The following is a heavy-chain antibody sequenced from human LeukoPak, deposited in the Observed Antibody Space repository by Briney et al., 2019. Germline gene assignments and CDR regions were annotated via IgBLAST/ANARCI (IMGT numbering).Heavy chain of an antibody. CDR3: ARDGGVLWFGEPVDY. Sequence: GGSLRLSCAASGFTFSNAWMSWVRQAPGKGLEWVGRIKSKTDGGTTDYAAPVKGRFTISRDDSKNTLYLQMNSLKTEDTAVYYCARDGGVLWFGEPVDYWGQGTLVTVSS. CDR2: IKSKTDGGTT. J-gene: IGHJ4*02. CDR1: GFTFSNAW. D-gene: IGHD3-10*01. V-gene: IGHV3-15*01.